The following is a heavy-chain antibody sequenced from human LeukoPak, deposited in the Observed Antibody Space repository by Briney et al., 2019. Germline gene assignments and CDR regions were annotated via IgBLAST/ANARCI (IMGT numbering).Heavy chain of an antibody. CDR2: IYTSGRT. CDR1: GGSISSGSYY. Sequence: SETLSLTCTVSGGSISSGSYYWTWIRRPAGQGLEWIGRIYTSGRTDYNPSLKSRVTISVDTSKNQFSLKLSSVTAADTAVYYCAGNYYGSGSYYSEDRYWGQGTLVTVSS. D-gene: IGHD3-10*01. CDR3: AGNYYGSGSYYSEDRY. V-gene: IGHV4-61*02. J-gene: IGHJ4*02.